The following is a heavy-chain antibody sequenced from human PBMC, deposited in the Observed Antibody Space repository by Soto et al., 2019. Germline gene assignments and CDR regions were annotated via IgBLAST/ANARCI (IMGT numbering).Heavy chain of an antibody. CDR3: SGCSGGACHKNYGMDV. Sequence: EVPLVESGGGLVKPGGSLRLSCAVSGFTFSSCTMNWVRQAPGKGLEWVSSISPSSGHIYYADSVKGRFTISRDNAKNSLFLQMNSLRGEDTAVYYCSGCSGGACHKNYGMDVWGQGTTVTVSS. V-gene: IGHV3-21*06. D-gene: IGHD2-15*01. CDR2: ISPSSGHI. CDR1: GFTFSSCT. J-gene: IGHJ6*02.